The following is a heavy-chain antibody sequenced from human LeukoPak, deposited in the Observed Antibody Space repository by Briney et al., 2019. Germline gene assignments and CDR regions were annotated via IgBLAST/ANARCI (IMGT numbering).Heavy chain of an antibody. CDR2: ISHDGSNK. Sequence: GRALRLSCSASGFPFSGYAVHWVRQAPGKGLDWAAVISHDGSNKYYADSVKGRFTISRDNSKNTVYLQMNSLRSEDTAVYYCARDLTGGDYYFDFWGQGTLVSVYS. V-gene: IGHV3-30-3*01. CDR3: ARDLTGGDYYFDF. CDR1: GFPFSGYA. D-gene: IGHD4-17*01. J-gene: IGHJ4*02.